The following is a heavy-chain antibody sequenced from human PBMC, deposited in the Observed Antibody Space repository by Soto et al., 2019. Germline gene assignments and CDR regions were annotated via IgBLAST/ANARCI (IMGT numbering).Heavy chain of an antibody. J-gene: IGHJ3*01. V-gene: IGHV3-7*03. D-gene: IGHD1-26*01. Sequence: VQLVESGGCLVQPGGSLTLSCVASGISLSDFWMSWVRQAPGKGLEWVANIRQDGSDKNYVDSVKGRFTVSRDSAKNSVYLHMTNLRAEDKAMYFSATERGSYFDAWEQWGQGTKLSVSS. CDR3: ATERGSYFDAWEQ. CDR1: GISLSDFW. CDR2: IRQDGSDK.